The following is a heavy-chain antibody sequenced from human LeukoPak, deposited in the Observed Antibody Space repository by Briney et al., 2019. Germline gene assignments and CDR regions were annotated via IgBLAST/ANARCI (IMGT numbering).Heavy chain of an antibody. CDR1: GFTFSSYA. V-gene: IGHV3-23*01. Sequence: GESLKISCAASGFTFSSYAMSWVRQAPGKGLEWVSAISGSGGSTYYADSVKGRFTISIDNSKNTLYLQMNSLRAEDTAVYYCASYDDSSGYYSSLFDYWGQGTLVTVSS. D-gene: IGHD3-22*01. CDR3: ASYDDSSGYYSSLFDY. CDR2: ISGSGGST. J-gene: IGHJ4*02.